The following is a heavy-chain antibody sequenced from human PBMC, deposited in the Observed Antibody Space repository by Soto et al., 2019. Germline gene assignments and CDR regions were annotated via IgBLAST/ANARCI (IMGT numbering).Heavy chain of an antibody. CDR3: ARALVWAARPFYRMDV. J-gene: IGHJ6*02. V-gene: IGHV4-59*01. D-gene: IGHD2-8*02. CDR2: MYDSGST. CDR1: NGSISTYY. Sequence: SETLSLTCTLSNGSISTYYWSWIREPPLNVLERIGDMYDSGSTNYNPSLKSRVTISVDTSKNQFSLKLRSVTSADTAVYYFARALVWAARPFYRMDVWGQGTTVTV.